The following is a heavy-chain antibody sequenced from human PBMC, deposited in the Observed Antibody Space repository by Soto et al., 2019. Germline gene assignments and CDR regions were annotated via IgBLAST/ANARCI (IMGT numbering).Heavy chain of an antibody. CDR1: GYTFTSYG. V-gene: IGHV1-18*01. Sequence: ASVKVSCKASGYTFTSYGISWVRQAPGQGLEWMGWISAYNGNTNYAQKLQGRVTMTTDTSTSTADMELRSLRSDDTAVYYCAREEQQLAHDAFDIWGQGTMVTVS. D-gene: IGHD6-13*01. CDR3: AREEQQLAHDAFDI. J-gene: IGHJ3*02. CDR2: ISAYNGNT.